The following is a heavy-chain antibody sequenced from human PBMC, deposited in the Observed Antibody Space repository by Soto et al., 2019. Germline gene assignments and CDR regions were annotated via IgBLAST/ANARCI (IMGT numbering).Heavy chain of an antibody. CDR3: ARDFFDSRGYYNVPVVAVFDI. D-gene: IGHD3-22*01. CDR2: ISTYNGNT. J-gene: IGHJ3*02. CDR1: GYTFTSYG. V-gene: IGHV1-18*01. Sequence: ASVKVSCKASGYTFTSYGISWVRQAPGQGLEWMGWISTYNGNTNYAQKLQGRVTMTTDTSTSTAYMELRSLRSDDTAVYYCARDFFDSRGYYNVPVVAVFDIWGQGKMVTVSS.